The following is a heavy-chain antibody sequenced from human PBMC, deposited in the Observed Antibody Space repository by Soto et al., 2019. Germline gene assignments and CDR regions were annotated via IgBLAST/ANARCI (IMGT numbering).Heavy chain of an antibody. V-gene: IGHV3-7*03. CDR1: GFTCSGYW. CDR3: ARATYSNAWYRFDL. J-gene: IGHJ4*02. CDR2: IKHDGSVQ. Sequence: QLVESGGGLVQPGGSLRLSCEASGFTCSGYWMSWFRQAPGKGLGWVADIKHDGSVQYYVDSVKGRFTISRDNAKKLLYLQMNGLRAADTALYYCARATYSNAWYRFDLWGQGTLVTVSS. D-gene: IGHD4-4*01.